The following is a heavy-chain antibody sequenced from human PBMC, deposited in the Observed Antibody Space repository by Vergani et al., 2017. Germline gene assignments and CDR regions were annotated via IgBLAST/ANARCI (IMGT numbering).Heavy chain of an antibody. CDR3: ARRTTMVRGVLEIARYYFDY. V-gene: IGHV4-61*02. D-gene: IGHD3-10*01. CDR2: IHTGGST. CDR1: GESIRSGSHY. J-gene: IGHJ4*02. Sequence: QLQLQESGPGLLKPSQTLSLTCTVSGESIRSGSHYWSWIRQPAGKGPEWIGHIHTGGSTDLNPSFKSRVSISVDTSKSQFSLKLSSVTAADTAVYYCARRTTMVRGVLEIARYYFDYWGQGTLVTVSS.